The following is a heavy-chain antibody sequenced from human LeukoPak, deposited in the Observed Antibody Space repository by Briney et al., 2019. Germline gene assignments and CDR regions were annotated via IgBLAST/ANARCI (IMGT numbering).Heavy chain of an antibody. CDR1: GGSISGYY. J-gene: IGHJ3*02. Sequence: SETLSLTCTVYGGSISGYYWSWVRQQRGKGMELIGYINTSGSTNSHPSLKSRVAVSVDTSKNQFSLHLRSVTAADTAVYYCARRFNCDSTRCRGSRAFDIWGQGTMVTVSS. V-gene: IGHV4-4*09. CDR3: ARRFNCDSTRCRGSRAFDI. CDR2: INTSGST. D-gene: IGHD2-2*01.